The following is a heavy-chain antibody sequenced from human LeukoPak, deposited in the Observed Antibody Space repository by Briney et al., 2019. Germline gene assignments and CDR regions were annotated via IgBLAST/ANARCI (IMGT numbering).Heavy chain of an antibody. CDR1: GFTFSSYE. J-gene: IGHJ4*02. CDR3: ARVDYDILTGYQDSFFDY. D-gene: IGHD3-9*01. V-gene: IGHV3-48*03. CDR2: ISSSGSTI. Sequence: PGGSLRLSCAASGFTFSSYEMNWVRQAPGKGLEWVSYISSSGSTIYYADSVKGRFTISRDNAKNSLYLQMNSLRAEDTAVYYCARVDYDILTGYQDSFFDYWGQGTLVTVSS.